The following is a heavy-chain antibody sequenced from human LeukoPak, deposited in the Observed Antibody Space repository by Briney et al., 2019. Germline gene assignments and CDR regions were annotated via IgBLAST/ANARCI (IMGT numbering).Heavy chain of an antibody. CDR3: ARGPHRFGESPPDY. J-gene: IGHJ4*02. CDR1: GGTFSSYA. Sequence: SVKVSCKASGGTFSSYAISWVRQAPGQGLEWMGGIIPIFGTANYAQKFQGRVTITTDESASTADMELSSLRSEDTAAYYCARGPHRFGESPPDYWGQGTLVTVSS. D-gene: IGHD3-10*01. CDR2: IIPIFGTA. V-gene: IGHV1-69*05.